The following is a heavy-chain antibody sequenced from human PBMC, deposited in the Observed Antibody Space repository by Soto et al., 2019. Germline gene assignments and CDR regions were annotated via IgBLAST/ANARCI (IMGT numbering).Heavy chain of an antibody. Sequence: QVQLQESGPGLVKPSETMSLSCTVSGGSISSYYWSWFRQSPGKRMEWIGYVHHSWGSSYNPSLQSRVAITLDTSKRQFSLKVTSVTATATALYYCARQGFGPLHGLVDVWGQGTTVTVSS. CDR2: VHHSWGS. J-gene: IGHJ6*02. CDR3: ARQGFGPLHGLVDV. V-gene: IGHV4-59*08. D-gene: IGHD3-10*01. CDR1: GGSISSYY.